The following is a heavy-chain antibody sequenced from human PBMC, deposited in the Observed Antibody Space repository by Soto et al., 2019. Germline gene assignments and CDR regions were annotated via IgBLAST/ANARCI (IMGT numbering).Heavy chain of an antibody. V-gene: IGHV4-59*08. Sequence: SETLSLTCTVSGGSISSYYWSWIRQPPGKGLEWIGYIYYSGSTNYNPSLKSRVTIPVDTSKNQFSLKLSSVTAADTAVYYCARQSSSWTYNWFDPWGQGTLVTVSS. CDR2: IYYSGST. CDR3: ARQSSSWTYNWFDP. D-gene: IGHD6-13*01. J-gene: IGHJ5*02. CDR1: GGSISSYY.